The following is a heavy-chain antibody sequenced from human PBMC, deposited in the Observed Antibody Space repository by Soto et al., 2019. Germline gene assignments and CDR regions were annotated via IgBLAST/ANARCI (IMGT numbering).Heavy chain of an antibody. V-gene: IGHV4-61*01. D-gene: IGHD6-6*01. CDR2: IYHTGST. Sequence: TLSLTCTVSGGSVSISHYYWTWIRQPPGKELEWIGYIYHTGSTNYNPSLKSRATISVDTSKNQFSLKLSSVTAADTAVYYCAGDRLAARYYYNGLDVWGQGTTVTVSS. CDR1: GGSVSISHYY. J-gene: IGHJ6*02. CDR3: AGDRLAARYYYNGLDV.